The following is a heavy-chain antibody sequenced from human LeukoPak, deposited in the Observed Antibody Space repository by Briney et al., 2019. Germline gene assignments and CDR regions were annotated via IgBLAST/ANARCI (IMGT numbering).Heavy chain of an antibody. CDR2: INPNSGGT. D-gene: IGHD3-10*01. J-gene: IGHJ5*02. V-gene: IGHV1-2*06. CDR3: ARDLGNYYGSGSARFDP. CDR1: GYTFTGNY. Sequence: ASVKVSCKASGYTFTGNYMHWVRQAPGQGLEWMGRINPNSGGTNYAQKFQGRVTMTRDTSISTAYMEPSRLRSDDTAVYYCARDLGNYYGSGSARFDPWGQGTLVTVSS.